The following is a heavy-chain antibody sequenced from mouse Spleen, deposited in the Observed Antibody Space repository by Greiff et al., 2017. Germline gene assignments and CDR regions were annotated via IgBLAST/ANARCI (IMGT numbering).Heavy chain of an antibody. CDR3: ARDLYYYAMDY. D-gene: IGHD6-2*01. CDR1: GFTFSSYG. V-gene: IGHV5-6-3*01. CDR2: INSNGGST. Sequence: EVQLQQSGGGLVQPGGSLKLSCAASGFTFSSYGMSWVRQTPDKRLELVATINSNGGSTYYPDSVKGRFTISRDNAKNTLYLQMSSLKSEDTAMYYCARDLYYYAMDYWGQGTSVTVSS. J-gene: IGHJ4*01.